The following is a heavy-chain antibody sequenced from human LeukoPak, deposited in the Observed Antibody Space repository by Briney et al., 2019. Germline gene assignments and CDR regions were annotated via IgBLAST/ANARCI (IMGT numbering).Heavy chain of an antibody. CDR1: GFTFGNYA. CDR3: AKKPAAGYCSGGSCSTYYYDNGMDV. CDR2: ISGSGSNT. V-gene: IGHV3-23*01. J-gene: IGHJ6*02. Sequence: PGGSHRLSCAGSGFTFGNYAMSWVRQAPGKGLEWVSTISGSGSNTYYADSVKGRFTISRDNSKNTLYLQMNSLRAEDSAEYYCAKKPAAGYCSGGSCSTYYYDNGMDVWGQGTTVTVSS. D-gene: IGHD2-15*01.